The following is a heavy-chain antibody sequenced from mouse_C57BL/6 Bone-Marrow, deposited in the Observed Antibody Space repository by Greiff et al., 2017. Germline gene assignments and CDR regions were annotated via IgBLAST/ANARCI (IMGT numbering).Heavy chain of an antibody. Sequence: VQLQQPGAELVMPGASVKLSCKASGYTFTSYWMHWVKQRPGQGLEWIGEIDPSDSYTNYNQKFKGKATLTVDKSSSTAYMELRSLTSEDSAVYYCARPMDYWGQGTSVTVSS. CDR1: GYTFTSYW. V-gene: IGHV1-69*01. CDR2: IDPSDSYT. J-gene: IGHJ4*01. CDR3: ARPMDY.